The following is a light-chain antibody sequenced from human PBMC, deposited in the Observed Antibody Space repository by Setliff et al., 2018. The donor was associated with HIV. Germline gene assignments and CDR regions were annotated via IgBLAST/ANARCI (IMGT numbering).Light chain of an antibody. CDR3: CSYVAGSHYV. Sequence: QSALTQPVSVSGSPGQSITISCTGTSSDLGSYHLVSWYQHHPGKAPKLMIYEGSQRPSGVSTRFSGSTSGDTASLTIAGLQAEDEADYYCCSYVAGSHYVFGTGTKVTVL. J-gene: IGLJ1*01. CDR2: EGS. V-gene: IGLV2-23*01. CDR1: SSDLGSYHL.